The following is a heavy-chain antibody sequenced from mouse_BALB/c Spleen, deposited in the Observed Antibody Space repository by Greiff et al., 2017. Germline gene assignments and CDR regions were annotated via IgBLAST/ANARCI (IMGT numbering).Heavy chain of an antibody. D-gene: IGHD1-1*01. CDR2: ILRGSGST. CDR1: GYTFSSYW. Sequence: LVESGAELMEPGASVKISCKATGYTFSSYWISWVKQRPGHGLEWIGEILRGSGSTNYNEKFKGSATFTADTSSNTAYMQLSSLTSEDSAVYYCAREGFITSEGGFAYWGQGTLVTVSA. CDR3: AREGFITSEGGFAY. J-gene: IGHJ3*01. V-gene: IGHV1-9*01.